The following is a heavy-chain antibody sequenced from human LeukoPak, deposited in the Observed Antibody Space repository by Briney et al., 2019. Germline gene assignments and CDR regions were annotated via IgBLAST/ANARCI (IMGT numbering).Heavy chain of an antibody. CDR1: GFPFSSYE. Sequence: GGSLRLSCAVSGFPFSSYEMNWVRQAPGKGLEWVSLISSSGSTIYYADSVRGRFTISRDNAKNSLYLQMNSLRAEDTAVYYCARLFSTAHYWGQGTLVTVSS. D-gene: IGHD2-21*01. V-gene: IGHV3-48*03. CDR3: ARLFSTAHY. CDR2: ISSSGSTI. J-gene: IGHJ4*02.